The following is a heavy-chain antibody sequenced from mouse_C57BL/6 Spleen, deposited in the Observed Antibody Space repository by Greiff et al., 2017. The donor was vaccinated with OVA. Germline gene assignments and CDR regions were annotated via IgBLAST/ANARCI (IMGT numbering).Heavy chain of an antibody. CDR3: AREAYYVNSVDAMDY. CDR2: INPNNGGT. D-gene: IGHD2-1*01. V-gene: IGHV1-22*01. CDR1: GYTFTDYN. Sequence: VQLQQSGPELVKPGASVKMSCKASGYTFTDYNMHWVKQSHGKSLEWIGYINPNNGGTSYNQKFKGKATLTVNKSSSTAYMELRSLTSEDSAVYYCAREAYYVNSVDAMDYWGQGTSVTVSS. J-gene: IGHJ4*01.